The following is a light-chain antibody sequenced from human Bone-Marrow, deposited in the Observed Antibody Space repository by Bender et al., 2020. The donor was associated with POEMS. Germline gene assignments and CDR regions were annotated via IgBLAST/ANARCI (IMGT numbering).Light chain of an antibody. CDR2: EGS. V-gene: IGLV2-14*02. CDR1: SSDVGSYNL. CDR3: AVWDDSLNGWV. Sequence: QSALTQPASVSGSPGQSITISCTGTSSDVGSYNLVSWYQQHPGKAPKLMIYEGSKRPSGVSNRFSGSRSGTSASLAIIGLQSEDEADYYCAVWDDSLNGWVFGGGTKLTVL. J-gene: IGLJ3*02.